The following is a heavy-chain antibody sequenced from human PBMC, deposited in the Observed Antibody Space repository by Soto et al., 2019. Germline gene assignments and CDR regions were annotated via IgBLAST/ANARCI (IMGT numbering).Heavy chain of an antibody. CDR3: TLGSWSAETFDI. CDR1: GGTFSTYT. CDR2: ILPMLEIT. Sequence: QVQLVQSGAEVKKPGSSVKVSCKASGGTFSTYTIIWVRQAPGQGLEWMGRILPMLEITNSAQRFQGRVTITADKSTSTAYLELSGLRSEDTAVYYCTLGSWSAETFDIWGRGTMVTVSS. D-gene: IGHD6-13*01. J-gene: IGHJ3*02. V-gene: IGHV1-69*02.